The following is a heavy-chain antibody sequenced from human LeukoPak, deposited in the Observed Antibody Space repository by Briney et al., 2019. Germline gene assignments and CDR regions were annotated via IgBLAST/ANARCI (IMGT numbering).Heavy chain of an antibody. CDR1: GFTFSSYE. CDR3: ARARKSGSYRNDAFDI. J-gene: IGHJ3*02. CDR2: ISWIGGST. V-gene: IGHV3-20*04. Sequence: PGGSLRLSCAASGFTFSSYEMNWVRQAPGKGLEWVSGISWIGGSTGYADSVKGRFTISRDNAKKSLYLQMNSLRVEDMALYYCARARKSGSYRNDAFDIWGQGTMVTVSS. D-gene: IGHD1-26*01.